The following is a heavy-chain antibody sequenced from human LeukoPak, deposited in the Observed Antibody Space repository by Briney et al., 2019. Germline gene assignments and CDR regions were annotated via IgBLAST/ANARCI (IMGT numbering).Heavy chain of an antibody. D-gene: IGHD2-15*01. CDR1: GGTFSSYA. CDR2: IIPIFGTA. Sequence: ASVKVSCKASGGTFSSYAISWVRQAPGQGLEWMGGIIPIFGTANYAQKFQGRVTITADESTSTAYMELSSLRSEDTAVYYCARGGIVVVVAARTYAFDIWGQGTMVTVSS. J-gene: IGHJ3*02. V-gene: IGHV1-69*13. CDR3: ARGGIVVVVAARTYAFDI.